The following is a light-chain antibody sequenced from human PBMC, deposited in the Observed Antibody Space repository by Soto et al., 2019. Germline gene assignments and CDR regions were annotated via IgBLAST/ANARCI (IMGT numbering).Light chain of an antibody. CDR1: QSVSSY. J-gene: IGKJ4*01. V-gene: IGKV3-11*01. CDR3: QQRSNWPLT. Sequence: EIVLTQSPATLSLSPGERATLSCRASQSVSSYLAWYQQKPGQAPRLLFYDASNRATGIPPRFSGSGSGTDFTITISRLEPEDFAVYYCQQRSNWPLTFGGGTKVEIK. CDR2: DAS.